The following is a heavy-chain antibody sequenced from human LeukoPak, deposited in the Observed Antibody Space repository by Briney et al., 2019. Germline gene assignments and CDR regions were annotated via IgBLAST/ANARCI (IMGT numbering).Heavy chain of an antibody. D-gene: IGHD5-24*01. CDR3: AKRNGYSIFEY. Sequence: GGSLRLSCAASGFIFSSYWMSWVRQAPGKGLEWVANINQDGSEIYYVDSVKGRFTISRDNAKNSLYLQMNNLRAEDTAVYFCAKRNGYSIFEYWGQGTLVTVSS. V-gene: IGHV3-7*03. CDR2: INQDGSEI. CDR1: GFIFSSYW. J-gene: IGHJ4*02.